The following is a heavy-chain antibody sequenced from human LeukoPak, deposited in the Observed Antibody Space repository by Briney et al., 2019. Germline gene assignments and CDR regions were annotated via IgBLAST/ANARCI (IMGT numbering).Heavy chain of an antibody. CDR3: ARRRWLQIRYYYYYLDV. CDR1: GGSFSGYY. D-gene: IGHD5-24*01. V-gene: IGHV4-34*01. J-gene: IGHJ6*03. CDR2: INHSGST. Sequence: SETLSLTCAVYGGSFSGYYWSWIRQPPGKGLEWIGEINHSGSTNYNPSLKSRVTISVDTSKNQFSLKLSSVTAADTAVYYCARRRWLQIRYYYYYLDVWGKGTTVTISS.